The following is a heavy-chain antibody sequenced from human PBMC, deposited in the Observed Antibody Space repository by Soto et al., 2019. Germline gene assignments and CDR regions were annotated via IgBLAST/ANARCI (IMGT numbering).Heavy chain of an antibody. V-gene: IGHV1-24*01. D-gene: IGHD2-21*02. J-gene: IGHJ4*02. CDR2: FDPAKDET. Sequence: ASVKVSCKVSGYTLSELNLHWVRQAPGKGLEWLGGFDPAKDETLHAQKVQGRITVTEDTSTVTAYMELRSLTFEDTALYYCATGDQLSAEVTGISFSFWGQGTRVTVSS. CDR1: GYTLSELN. CDR3: ATGDQLSAEVTGISFSF.